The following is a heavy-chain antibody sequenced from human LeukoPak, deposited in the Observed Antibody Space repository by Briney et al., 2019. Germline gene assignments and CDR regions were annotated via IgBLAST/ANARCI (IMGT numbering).Heavy chain of an antibody. Sequence: GGSLRLSCAASGFTVSSKYMSWVRQAPGKGLEWVSVIYSGGSTYYADSVKGRFTISRDNSKNTLYLQMNSLRDEDTAVYYCAVTLGGGSSWYYFDYWGQGTLVTVSS. D-gene: IGHD6-13*01. CDR1: GFTVSSKY. V-gene: IGHV3-66*01. CDR2: IYSGGST. CDR3: AVTLGGGSSWYYFDY. J-gene: IGHJ4*02.